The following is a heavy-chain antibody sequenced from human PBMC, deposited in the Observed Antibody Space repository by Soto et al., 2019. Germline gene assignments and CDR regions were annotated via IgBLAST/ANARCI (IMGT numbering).Heavy chain of an antibody. V-gene: IGHV5-51*01. CDR1: GYSVISYC. CDR2: FYPGDSTS. CDR3: ARIIGYCRNNDCSWTFDI. J-gene: IGHJ3*02. Sequence: PGASLKSSRKTSGYSVISYCLARVRQKPGKGLTRTGTFYPGDSTSTYSPSFQGQVTISVDKSISTAYLHLSSLKASDTAMYYCARIIGYCRNNDCSWTFDIWGQGTTVTVSS. D-gene: IGHD2-2*03.